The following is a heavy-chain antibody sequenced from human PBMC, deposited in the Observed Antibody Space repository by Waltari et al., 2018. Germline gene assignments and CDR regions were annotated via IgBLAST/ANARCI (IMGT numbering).Heavy chain of an antibody. J-gene: IGHJ4*02. CDR2: IYSGGST. CDR3: ARGVPLRDGYNLGFDY. Sequence: EVQLVETGGGLIQPGGSLRLSCAASGFTVSSNYMSWVRQAPGKGLEWVSVIYSGGSTYYADSVKGRFTISRDNSKNTLYLQMNSLRAEDTAVYYCARGVPLRDGYNLGFDYWGQGTLVTVSS. D-gene: IGHD5-12*01. CDR1: GFTVSSNY. V-gene: IGHV3-53*02.